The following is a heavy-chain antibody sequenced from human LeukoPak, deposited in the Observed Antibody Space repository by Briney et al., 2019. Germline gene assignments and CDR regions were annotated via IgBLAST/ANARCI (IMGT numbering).Heavy chain of an antibody. J-gene: IGHJ4*02. Sequence: ASVKVSCKASGYTFTGYHMYWVRQAPGQGLEWMGRINPNSGDTNYAQKFQGRVTMTRDTSISTAYMELSRLTSDDTAVYYCARDYCSSTSCLFDYWGQGTLVTVSS. CDR2: INPNSGDT. CDR3: ARDYCSSTSCLFDY. D-gene: IGHD2-2*01. V-gene: IGHV1-2*06. CDR1: GYTFTGYH.